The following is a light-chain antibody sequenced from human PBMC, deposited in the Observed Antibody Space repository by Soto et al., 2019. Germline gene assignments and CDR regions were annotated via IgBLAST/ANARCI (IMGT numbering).Light chain of an antibody. V-gene: IGKV3-15*01. J-gene: IGKJ4*01. CDR2: GAS. CDR1: QTVSKN. CDR3: QHYNNWPVT. Sequence: EIVLTQSPVTLSLSPGEGATLSCRASQTVSKNYLAWYHQKPGQAPRLLISGASTGATGIPARFSGSGSGTEFTLTINSLQSEDSAIYYCQHYNNWPVTFGGGTKVDIK.